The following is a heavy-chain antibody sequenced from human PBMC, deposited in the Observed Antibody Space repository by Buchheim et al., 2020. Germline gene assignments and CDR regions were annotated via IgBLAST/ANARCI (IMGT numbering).Heavy chain of an antibody. CDR2: INPSGGST. Sequence: QVQLVQSGAEVKKPGASVKVSCKASGYTFTSYYMHWVRQAPGQGLEWMGIINPSGGSTSYAQKFQGRVTMTRDTSTSTVYMELSSLRSEDTAVYYCARVALRFLEWIPYYYYGMDVWGQGTT. V-gene: IGHV1-46*03. CDR3: ARVALRFLEWIPYYYYGMDV. CDR1: GYTFTSYY. J-gene: IGHJ6*02. D-gene: IGHD3-3*01.